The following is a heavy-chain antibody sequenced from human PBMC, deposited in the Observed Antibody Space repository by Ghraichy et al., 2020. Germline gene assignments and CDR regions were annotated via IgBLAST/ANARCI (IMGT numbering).Heavy chain of an antibody. CDR1: GLTFSSYA. CDR3: AKASADFTNKFDY. Sequence: GGSLRLSCAAAGLTFSSYAMSWVRQAPGKGLEWVSAISGGGTNTYYADSVKGRFTISRDNSKNTLYLQMNSLRAEDTAVYYCAKASADFTNKFDYWGQGTLVTVSS. CDR2: ISGGGTNT. D-gene: IGHD4-11*01. V-gene: IGHV3-23*01. J-gene: IGHJ4*02.